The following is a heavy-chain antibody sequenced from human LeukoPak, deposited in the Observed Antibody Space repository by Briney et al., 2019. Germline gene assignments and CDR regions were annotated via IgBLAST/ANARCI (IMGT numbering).Heavy chain of an antibody. V-gene: IGHV3-7*01. D-gene: IGHD3-10*01. Sequence: QAGGSLRLSCAASGSTFSRYWMSWVRQTPEKGLEWVANIKQDGSEKNYVDSVKGRFTISRDNAKNSLYLQMNSLRAKDTAVYYCASAAGWELGYWGQGTLVTVSS. CDR2: IKQDGSEK. J-gene: IGHJ4*02. CDR3: ASAAGWELGY. CDR1: GSTFSRYW.